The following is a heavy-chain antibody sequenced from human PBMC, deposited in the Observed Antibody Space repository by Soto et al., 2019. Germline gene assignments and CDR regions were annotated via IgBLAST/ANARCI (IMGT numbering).Heavy chain of an antibody. CDR1: GFTLSSYA. CDR3: AKAALRVVHPLVFDY. J-gene: IGHJ4*02. Sequence: GGSLRLSCEASGFTLSSYAMNWVRQAPGSGLERNTVLSGRGGATYFADSVKGRFVIFRDNSKNTLYLQMNSLRAEDTAIYYCAKAALRVVHPLVFDYWGQGSRGTISS. V-gene: IGHV3-23*01. CDR2: LSGRGGAT. D-gene: IGHD3-3*01.